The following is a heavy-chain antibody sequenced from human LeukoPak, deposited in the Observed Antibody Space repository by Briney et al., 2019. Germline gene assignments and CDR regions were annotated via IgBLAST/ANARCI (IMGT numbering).Heavy chain of an antibody. CDR1: GYTFTGYY. CDR2: INLNSGGT. V-gene: IGHV1-2*02. CDR3: ARAGAYCGGDCYYFDY. Sequence: GASVKVSCKASGYTFTGYYMHWVRQAPGQGLEWMGWINLNSGGTSYAQKFQGRVTMTRDMSTSTVYMELSSLRSEDTAVYYCARAGAYCGGDCYYFDYWGQGTLVTVSS. J-gene: IGHJ4*02. D-gene: IGHD2-21*02.